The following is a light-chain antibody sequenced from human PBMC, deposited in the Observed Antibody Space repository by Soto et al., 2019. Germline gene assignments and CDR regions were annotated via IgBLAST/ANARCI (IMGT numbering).Light chain of an antibody. CDR2: KAS. J-gene: IGKJ2*01. CDR3: QQYYSYLT. CDR1: RSIDTA. V-gene: IGKV1-5*03. Sequence: DIQMTQSPSTLSASVGDRVTITCRASRSIDTALAWYQQKPGKAPNLLIYKASNLESGVPSRFSGSGSGTEFTLTISSLQPDDFATYYCQQYYSYLTFGQGTKLEIK.